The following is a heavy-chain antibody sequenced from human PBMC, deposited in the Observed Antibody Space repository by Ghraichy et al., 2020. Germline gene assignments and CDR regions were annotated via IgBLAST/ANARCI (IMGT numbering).Heavy chain of an antibody. D-gene: IGHD4-17*01. CDR2: IYHSGST. Sequence: SLNISCAVSGGSISSGGYSWSWIRQPPGKGLEWIGYIYHSGSTYYNPSLKSRVTISVDRSKNQFSLKLSSVTAADTAVYYCASRMTTVTTRPYYYYYYGMDVWGQGTTVTVYS. J-gene: IGHJ6*02. CDR3: ASRMTTVTTRPYYYYYYGMDV. V-gene: IGHV4-30-2*01. CDR1: GGSISSGGYS.